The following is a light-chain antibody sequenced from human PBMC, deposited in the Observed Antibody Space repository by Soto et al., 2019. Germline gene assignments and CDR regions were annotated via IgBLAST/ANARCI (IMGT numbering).Light chain of an antibody. CDR1: QYISNG. V-gene: IGKV1-5*03. J-gene: IGKJ1*01. CDR3: QQYNSQRT. Sequence: DIQMTQSPSTLSASVGDRVTSTCRASQYISNGLAWYQQKPGKAPKLLIYKASSLESGVPSRFSGSGSGTEFTLTISSLQPDDFATYYCQQYNSQRTFGQGTKVEIK. CDR2: KAS.